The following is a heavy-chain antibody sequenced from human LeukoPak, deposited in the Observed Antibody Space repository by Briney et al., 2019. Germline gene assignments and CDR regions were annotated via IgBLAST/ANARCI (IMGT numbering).Heavy chain of an antibody. V-gene: IGHV3-23*01. Sequence: GGSLRLSCAASGFTFSSYAMSWVRQAPGKGLEWVSAISGSGGSTYYADSVKGRFTISRDNSKNTLYLQMNSLRAEDTAVYYCAXXXXXXXXXXDXWGXXTLVTVSS. CDR3: AXXXXXXXXXXDX. CDR1: GFTFSSYA. J-gene: IGHJ4*01. CDR2: ISGSGGST.